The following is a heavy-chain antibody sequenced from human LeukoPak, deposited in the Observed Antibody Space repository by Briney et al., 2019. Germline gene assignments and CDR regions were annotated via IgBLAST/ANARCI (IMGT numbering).Heavy chain of an antibody. V-gene: IGHV4-59*01. CDR2: IYYSGST. D-gene: IGHD5-24*01. CDR1: GGSFSGYY. J-gene: IGHJ6*02. CDR3: ARVKTARWLQLNYYYYYGMDV. Sequence: SETLSLTCAVYGGSFSGYYWSWIRQPPGKGLEWIGYIYYSGSTNYNPSLKSRVTISVDTSKNQFSLKLSSVTAADTAVYYCARVKTARWLQLNYYYYYGMDVWGQGTTVTVSS.